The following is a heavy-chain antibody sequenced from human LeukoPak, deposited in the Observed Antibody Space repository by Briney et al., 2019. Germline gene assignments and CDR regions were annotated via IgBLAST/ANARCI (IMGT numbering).Heavy chain of an antibody. CDR3: AKSTYYYDTFVNAFDL. CDR1: GGSISSGDYY. D-gene: IGHD3-22*01. J-gene: IGHJ3*01. Sequence: SETLSLTCTVSGGSISSGDYYWSWIRQPPGKGLEWIGYIYYSGSTSYNPSLKSRVTVSVDTSKNQFSLKLSSVTAADTAVYYCAKSTYYYDTFVNAFDLWGQGTVVTVSS. CDR2: IYYSGST. V-gene: IGHV4-30-4*08.